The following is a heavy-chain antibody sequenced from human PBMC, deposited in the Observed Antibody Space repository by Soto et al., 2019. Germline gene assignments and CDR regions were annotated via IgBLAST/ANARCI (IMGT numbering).Heavy chain of an antibody. Sequence: GGSLRLSCAASGFTFSSYAMSWVRQAPGKGLEWVSAISGSGGSTHYADSVKGRFTISRDNSKNTLYLQMNSLRAEDTAVYYCAKTNIRVVVAAPIINWGQGTLVTVSS. CDR1: GFTFSSYA. CDR3: AKTNIRVVVAAPIIN. V-gene: IGHV3-23*01. D-gene: IGHD2-15*01. J-gene: IGHJ4*02. CDR2: ISGSGGST.